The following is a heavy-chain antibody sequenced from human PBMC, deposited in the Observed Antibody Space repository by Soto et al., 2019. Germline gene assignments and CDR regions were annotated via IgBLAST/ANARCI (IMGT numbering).Heavy chain of an antibody. CDR2: INYSGST. J-gene: IGHJ3*02. CDR1: GGSISSGGYF. CDR3: ARDILLWFGELPPRAHDAFDI. D-gene: IGHD3-10*01. Sequence: QVQLQESGPGLVKPSQTLSLTCTVSGGSISSGGYFWSWIRQHPGKGLEWIGDINYSGSTYSNPSLKSRVTIPVDTSKHQFSLKLSSVTAADTAVYYCARDILLWFGELPPRAHDAFDIWGQGTMVTVSS. V-gene: IGHV4-31*03.